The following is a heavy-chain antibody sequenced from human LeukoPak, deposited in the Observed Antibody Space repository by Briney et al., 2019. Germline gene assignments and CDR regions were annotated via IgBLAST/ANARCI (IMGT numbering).Heavy chain of an antibody. Sequence: PGGSLRLSCAASGFTFSRFPMHWVRRAPGKGLEWVSAISGSGGSTYYADSVKGRFTISRDNSKNTLYLQMNSLRAEDTAVYYCARRKVTTDRGDAFDIWGQGTMVTVSS. CDR3: ARRKVTTDRGDAFDI. V-gene: IGHV3-23*01. CDR1: GFTFSRFP. D-gene: IGHD3-10*01. J-gene: IGHJ3*02. CDR2: ISGSGGST.